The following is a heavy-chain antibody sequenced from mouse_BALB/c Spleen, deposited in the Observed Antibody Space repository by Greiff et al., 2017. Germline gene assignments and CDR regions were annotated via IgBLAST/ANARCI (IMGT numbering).Heavy chain of an antibody. CDR3: ARRDYRYDRGHFDV. J-gene: IGHJ1*01. CDR2: IDPENGNT. CDR1: GFNIKDYY. V-gene: IGHV14-1*02. Sequence: VQLQQSGAELVRPGALVKLSCKASGFNIKDYYMHWVKQRPEQGLEWIGWIDPENGNTIYDPKFQGKASITADTSSNTAYLQLSRLTSEDTAVYYCARRDYRYDRGHFDVWGAGTTVTVSS. D-gene: IGHD2-14*01.